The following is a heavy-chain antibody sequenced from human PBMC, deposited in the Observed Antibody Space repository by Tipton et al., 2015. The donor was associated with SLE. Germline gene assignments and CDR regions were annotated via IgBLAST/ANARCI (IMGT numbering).Heavy chain of an antibody. V-gene: IGHV4-59*01. Sequence: TLSLTCTGSGGSISSYYWSWIRQPPGKGLEWIGYIYYSGSTNYNPSLKSRVTISVDTSKNQFSLKLSSVTAADTAVYYCARGVVRGVTFDYWGQGTLVTVSS. CDR1: GGSISSYY. D-gene: IGHD3-10*01. CDR2: IYYSGST. J-gene: IGHJ4*02. CDR3: ARGVVRGVTFDY.